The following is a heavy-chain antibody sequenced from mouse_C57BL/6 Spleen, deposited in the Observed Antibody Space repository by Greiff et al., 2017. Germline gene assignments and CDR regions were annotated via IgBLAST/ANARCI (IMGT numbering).Heavy chain of an antibody. Sequence: EVQLQESGPGMVKPSQSLSLTCTVTGYSITSGYDWHWIRHFPGNKLEWMGYISYSGSTNYNPSLKSRISITHDTSKNHFFLKLNSVTTEDTATYYCARGPSYGSSFDYWGQGTTLTVSS. CDR3: ARGPSYGSSFDY. CDR1: GYSITSGYD. D-gene: IGHD1-1*01. CDR2: ISYSGST. V-gene: IGHV3-1*01. J-gene: IGHJ2*01.